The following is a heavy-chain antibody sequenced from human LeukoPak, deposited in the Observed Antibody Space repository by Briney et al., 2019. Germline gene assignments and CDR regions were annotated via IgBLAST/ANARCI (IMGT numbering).Heavy chain of an antibody. J-gene: IGHJ4*02. CDR1: GYTFTSYG. D-gene: IGHD6-19*01. CDR2: INPSADST. CDR3: ARGHPSATGYSSGWYFHY. Sequence: EASVKVSCKASGYTFTSYGISWVRQAPGQGLEWMGIINPSADSTNYAQKFQGRVTMTRDMSTSTVYMDLSSLTSEDTAVYYCARGHPSATGYSSGWYFHYWGQGTLVTVSS. V-gene: IGHV1-46*01.